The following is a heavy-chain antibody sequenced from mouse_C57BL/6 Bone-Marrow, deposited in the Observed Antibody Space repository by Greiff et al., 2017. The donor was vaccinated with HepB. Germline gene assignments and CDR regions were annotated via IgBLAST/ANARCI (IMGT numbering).Heavy chain of an antibody. V-gene: IGHV2-5*01. J-gene: IGHJ4*01. CDR1: GFSLTSYG. CDR3: AKKGPYGTSYAMDY. D-gene: IGHD1-1*01. Sequence: QVQLQQSGPGLVQPSQSLSITCTVSGFSLTSYGVHWVRQSPGKGLEWLGVIWRGGSTDYNAAFMSRLSITKDNSKSQVFFKMNILQADDTAIYYCAKKGPYGTSYAMDYWGQGTSVTVSS. CDR2: IWRGGST.